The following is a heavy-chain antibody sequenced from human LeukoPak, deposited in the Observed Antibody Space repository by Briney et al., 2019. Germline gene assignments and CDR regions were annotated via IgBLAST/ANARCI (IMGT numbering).Heavy chain of an antibody. D-gene: IGHD6-19*01. CDR2: ISGSGGST. CDR3: ARQWGWFTSGWWLDTFDV. V-gene: IGHV3-23*01. CDR1: GFTFSSYA. J-gene: IGHJ3*01. Sequence: GGSLRLSCAASGFTFSSYAMSWVRQAPGKGLEWVSAISGSGGSTYYADSVKGRFTISRDNSKNTLYLQINCLRAEDTAVYYCARQWGWFTSGWWLDTFDVWGQGSMVIVSS.